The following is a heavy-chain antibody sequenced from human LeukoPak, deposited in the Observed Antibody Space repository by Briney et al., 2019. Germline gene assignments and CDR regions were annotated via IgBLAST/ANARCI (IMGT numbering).Heavy chain of an antibody. CDR2: IYYSGST. D-gene: IGHD2-15*01. CDR3: ASLYCSGGSCYGDGLR. J-gene: IGHJ4*02. Sequence: SETLSLTCTISGGSISSSTYYWGWIRQPPGKGLEWIGSIYYSGSTYYNPSLKSRVTISVDTSKNHFSLKLSSVTAADTAVYFCASLYCSGGSCYGDGLRWGQGTLVTVSS. CDR1: GGSISSSTYY. V-gene: IGHV4-39*02.